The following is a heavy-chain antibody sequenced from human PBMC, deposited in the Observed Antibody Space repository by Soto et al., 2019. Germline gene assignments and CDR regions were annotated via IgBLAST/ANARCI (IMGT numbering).Heavy chain of an antibody. CDR1: GYTFSRYG. V-gene: IGHV1-18*01. CDR2: ISAYNGNT. J-gene: IGHJ4*02. Sequence: GAPVKVSCQASGYTFSRYGISWVRHAPGQGLEWMGWISAYNGNTNYAQKLQGRVTMTTDTSTSTAYMELRSLRSDDTAVYYCARGALGDTVTKEWGQGTLVTVSS. D-gene: IGHD4-4*01. CDR3: ARGALGDTVTKE.